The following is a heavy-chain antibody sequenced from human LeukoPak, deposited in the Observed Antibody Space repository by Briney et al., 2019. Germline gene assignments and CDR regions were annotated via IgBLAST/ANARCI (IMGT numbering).Heavy chain of an antibody. CDR3: TRGMTSGWSPYYYYGMDV. D-gene: IGHD6-19*01. Sequence: GGSLRLSCAASGFTVSSNYMSWVRQAPGKGLEWVSVIYSGGSTYYADSVKGRFTISRDNSKNTLYLQMNSLRAEDTAVYYCTRGMTSGWSPYYYYGMDVWGQGTTVTVSS. CDR1: GFTVSSNY. J-gene: IGHJ6*02. V-gene: IGHV3-53*01. CDR2: IYSGGST.